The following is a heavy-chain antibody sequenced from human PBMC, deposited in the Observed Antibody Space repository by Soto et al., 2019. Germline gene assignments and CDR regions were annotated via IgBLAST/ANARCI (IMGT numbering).Heavy chain of an antibody. CDR2: ITGTGSST. CDR3: AKNPNSRLLNS. J-gene: IGHJ4*02. CDR1: GFTFRNYA. Sequence: PVGSLRLSCAVSGFTFRNYAMSWVRQAPGKGLEWVAGITGTGSSTSYSDSVRGRFTISRDNSKNTLYLLMNSLRAEDTAVYWCAKNPNSRLLNSWGQGALVTVSS. V-gene: IGHV3-23*01. D-gene: IGHD3-9*01.